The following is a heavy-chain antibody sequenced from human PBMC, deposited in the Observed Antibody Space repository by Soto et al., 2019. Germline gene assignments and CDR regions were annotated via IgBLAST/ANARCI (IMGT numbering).Heavy chain of an antibody. CDR3: ARESAGTLFYYYYYYGMDV. Sequence: ASVKVSCKASGYSFTSYYMHWVRQAPGQGLEWMGIINPSGGSTSYAQKFQGRVTMTRDTSTSTVYMELSSLRSEDTAVYYCARESAGTLFYYYYYYGMDVWGQGTTVTVSS. CDR1: GYSFTSYY. D-gene: IGHD6-13*01. V-gene: IGHV1-46*01. J-gene: IGHJ6*02. CDR2: INPSGGST.